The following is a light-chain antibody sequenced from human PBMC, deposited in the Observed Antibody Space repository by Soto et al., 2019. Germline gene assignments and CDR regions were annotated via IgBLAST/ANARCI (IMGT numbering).Light chain of an antibody. CDR2: GAS. CDR1: QSISDT. J-gene: IGKJ1*01. V-gene: IGKV3-15*01. Sequence: IVITQSPPTLSVSPGGRATLSCRASQSISDTLAWYQQKPGQAPRLLIHGASTRATGFPARFSGSGSGTDFTLTITRLEPEDFAVYYCQQYRGSPPWTFGQGANV. CDR3: QQYRGSPPWT.